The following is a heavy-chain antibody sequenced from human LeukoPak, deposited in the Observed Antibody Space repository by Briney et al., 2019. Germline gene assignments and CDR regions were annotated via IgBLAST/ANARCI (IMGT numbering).Heavy chain of an antibody. D-gene: IGHD2-2*01. V-gene: IGHV3-30-3*01. CDR1: EFTFSNYA. CDR2: ISYDGNTI. J-gene: IGHJ6*02. CDR3: ARGSPPVGAMDV. Sequence: PGGSLRLSCAASEFTFSNYALHWVRQAPGKGLQWVAVISYDGNTIHYADSVKGRFIISRDTSKSTLYLQMNSLRAEDTAVYYCARGSPPVGAMDVWGQGTTVTVSS.